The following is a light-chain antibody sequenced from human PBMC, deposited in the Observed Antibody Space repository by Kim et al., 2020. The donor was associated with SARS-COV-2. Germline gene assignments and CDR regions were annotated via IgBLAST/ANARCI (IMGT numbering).Light chain of an antibody. Sequence: SSELTQDPAVSMALGQTVRITCQGDSLRSYYASWYQQKPGQAPVLVIYGKNNRPSGIPDRFSGSSSGNTASLTITGAQAEDEADYYCNSRDSSGNHVGFG. CDR3: NSRDSSGNHVG. V-gene: IGLV3-19*01. CDR2: GKN. J-gene: IGLJ2*01. CDR1: SLRSYY.